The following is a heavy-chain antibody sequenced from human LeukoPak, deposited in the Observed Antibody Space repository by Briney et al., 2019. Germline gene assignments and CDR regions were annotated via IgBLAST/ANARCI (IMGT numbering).Heavy chain of an antibody. V-gene: IGHV3-7*01. CDR3: AISTQMGPTGH. CDR2: IKQDGSEK. CDR1: GFAFSSYW. D-gene: IGHD1-26*01. J-gene: IGHJ4*02. Sequence: PGESLRLTCAASGFAFSSYWLSWVRQAPGKGLEWVANIKQDGSEKYYLDSVKGRFTVSRDNAKNSLYLQMNGLRDEDSAVYYCAISTQMGPTGHWGQGTLVTVSS.